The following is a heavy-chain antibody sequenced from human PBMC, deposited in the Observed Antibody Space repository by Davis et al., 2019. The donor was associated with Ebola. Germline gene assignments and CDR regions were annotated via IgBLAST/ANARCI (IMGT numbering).Heavy chain of an antibody. CDR3: ARIRWYYFDY. J-gene: IGHJ4*02. Sequence: GESLKISCAASGFTFSSYAMHWVRQAPGKGLEWVALISSHGNHKYYADSVKGRFTISRDNSKNTLYLQMNSLRAEDTALYCCARIRWYYFDYWGQGTLVTVSS. CDR1: GFTFSSYA. V-gene: IGHV3-30*04. CDR2: ISSHGNHK. D-gene: IGHD3-16*02.